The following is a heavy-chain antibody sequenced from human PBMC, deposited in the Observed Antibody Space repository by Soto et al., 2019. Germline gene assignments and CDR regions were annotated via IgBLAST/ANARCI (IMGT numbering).Heavy chain of an antibody. J-gene: IGHJ6*02. CDR3: ARISLRSNPRGYSSGWTPNFGMDV. CDR1: GFSLSTSGMC. Sequence: VSGPTLVNPTQTLTLTCTFSGFSLSTSGMCVSWIRQPPGKALEWLALTDWDDDKYYSTSLKTRLTISKDTSKNQVVLTMTNMDPVDTATYYCARISLRSNPRGYSSGWTPNFGMDVWGQGTTVTVSS. CDR2: TDWDDDK. D-gene: IGHD6-19*01. V-gene: IGHV2-70*01.